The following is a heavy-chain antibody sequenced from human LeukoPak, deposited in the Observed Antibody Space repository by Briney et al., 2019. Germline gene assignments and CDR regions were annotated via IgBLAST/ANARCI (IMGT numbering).Heavy chain of an antibody. D-gene: IGHD5-24*01. J-gene: IGHJ4*02. CDR3: GRDTGDGYNSYFDY. Sequence: GGSLRLSCEVSGFTVSSNFMGWVRQTPEKGLVWVSRISSDGSRTTYADSVKGRFTISRDNAKNTVYLQMNSLRAEDTAVYYCGRDTGDGYNSYFDYWGQGTMVTVSA. V-gene: IGHV3-74*01. CDR2: ISSDGSRT. CDR1: GFTVSSNF.